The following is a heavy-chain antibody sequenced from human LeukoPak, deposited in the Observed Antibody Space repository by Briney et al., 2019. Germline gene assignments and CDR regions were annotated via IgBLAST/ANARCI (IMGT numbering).Heavy chain of an antibody. CDR3: AKTTTGYSSGRYPGWPVDF. V-gene: IGHV3-23*01. J-gene: IGHJ4*02. CDR1: GFTFSSYA. CDR2: ISGSGGGT. Sequence: GGSLRLSCAASGFTFSSYAVSWVRQAPGKGLEWVSAISGSGGGTYYADSVKGRFTISRDNSKNTLYLQMSSLSTEDTAVYYCAKTTTGYSSGRYPGWPVDFWGQGTLVSVSS. D-gene: IGHD6-19*01.